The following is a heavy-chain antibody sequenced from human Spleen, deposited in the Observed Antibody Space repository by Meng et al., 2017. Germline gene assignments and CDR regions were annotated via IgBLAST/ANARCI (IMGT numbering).Heavy chain of an antibody. D-gene: IGHD1-26*01. J-gene: IGHJ3*02. V-gene: IGHV1-46*01. CDR2: INPSSGST. Sequence: ASVKVSCKASGYTFTRHYMPWVRQAPGQGLEWMGIINPSSGSTTYAQKFQGRVTMTRDTSTSTVYMELSSLRSEDTAVYYCARARGARGAFDIWGQGTLVTVSS. CDR3: ARARGARGAFDI. CDR1: GYTFTRHY.